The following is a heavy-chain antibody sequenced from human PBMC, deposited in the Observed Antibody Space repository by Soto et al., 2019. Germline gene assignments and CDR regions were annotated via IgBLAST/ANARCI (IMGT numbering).Heavy chain of an antibody. D-gene: IGHD3-22*01. CDR1: GFTFSGSA. V-gene: IGHV3-73*01. Sequence: PGGSLRLSCAASGFTFSGSAIHWVRQASGKGLEWVGRMRSKGNNYATSYAASVKGRFTISRDDSKNTAYLHMDSLKTGDTAVYYCTSGLYYYDSRGYSYWGQGTLVTAPQ. CDR3: TSGLYYYDSRGYSY. J-gene: IGHJ4*02. CDR2: MRSKGNNYAT.